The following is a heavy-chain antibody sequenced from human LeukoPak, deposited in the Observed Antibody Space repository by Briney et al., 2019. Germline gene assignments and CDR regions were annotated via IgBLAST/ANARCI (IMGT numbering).Heavy chain of an antibody. CDR1: GGTFSSYA. CDR3: ARDRSLLATVTTTPGTDY. CDR2: IIPILGIA. D-gene: IGHD4-17*01. V-gene: IGHV1-69*04. Sequence: ASVKVSCKASGGTFSSYAISWVRQAPGQGLEWMGRIIPILGIANYAQKFQGRVTITADKSTSTAYMELSSLRSEDTAVYYCARDRSLLATVTTTPGTDYWGQGTLVTVSS. J-gene: IGHJ4*02.